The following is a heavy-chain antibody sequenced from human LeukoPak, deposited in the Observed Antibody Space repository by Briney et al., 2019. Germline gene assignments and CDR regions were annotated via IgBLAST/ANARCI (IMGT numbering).Heavy chain of an antibody. CDR1: GGSISSYY. Sequence: SSETLSLTCTVSGGSISSYYWSWIRQPPGKGLEWIGYIYYSGSTNYNPSLKSRVTISVDTSKNQFSLKLSSVTAADTAVYYCAMPSDYGDYVTFDYWGQGTLVTVSS. CDR2: IYYSGST. V-gene: IGHV4-59*08. CDR3: AMPSDYGDYVTFDY. D-gene: IGHD4-17*01. J-gene: IGHJ4*02.